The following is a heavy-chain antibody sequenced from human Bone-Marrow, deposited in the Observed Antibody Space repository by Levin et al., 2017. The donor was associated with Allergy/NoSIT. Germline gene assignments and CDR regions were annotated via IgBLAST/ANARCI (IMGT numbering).Heavy chain of an antibody. CDR3: ASTRGHDSGDFYWYFDL. D-gene: IGHD4/OR15-4a*01. CDR1: GGSVSSGSYY. Sequence: SQTLSLTCTVSGGSVSSGSYYWSWIRQSPGKGLEWIGYVYYSGSANYNPSLKSRVTISVDTSKNQFSLKLSSVTAVDTAMYYCASTRGHDSGDFYWYFDLWGRGTLVTVSS. CDR2: VYYSGSA. V-gene: IGHV4-61*01. J-gene: IGHJ2*01.